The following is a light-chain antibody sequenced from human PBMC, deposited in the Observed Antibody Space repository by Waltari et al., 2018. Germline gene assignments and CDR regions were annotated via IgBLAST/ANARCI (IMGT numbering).Light chain of an antibody. CDR2: WAS. CDR3: QQYYATPFT. Sequence: DIVMTQSPESLAVSLGERATINCQSSQSLSYNSNNNNYLAWYQQKPGQPPNVLIYWASTRESGLPDRFSGGGSGTDFTLTISSLQAEDVAVYYCQQYYATPFTFGPGTKVEIK. V-gene: IGKV4-1*01. J-gene: IGKJ3*01. CDR1: QSLSYNSNNNNY.